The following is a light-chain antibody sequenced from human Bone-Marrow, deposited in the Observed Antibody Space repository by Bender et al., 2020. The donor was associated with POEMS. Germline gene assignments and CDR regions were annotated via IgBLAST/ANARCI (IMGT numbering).Light chain of an antibody. J-gene: IGLJ1*01. CDR3: QTWDPTSAVA. CDR1: DLGDKY. CDR2: QDT. Sequence: SYELTQPPSLSVSPGQTASISCSGNDLGDKYVCWYQQRPGQSPLLVIYQDTNRPSGIPERFSGSNSGNPATLTITGTQPMDEADYYCQTWDPTSAVAFGAGTTVSVL. V-gene: IGLV3-1*01.